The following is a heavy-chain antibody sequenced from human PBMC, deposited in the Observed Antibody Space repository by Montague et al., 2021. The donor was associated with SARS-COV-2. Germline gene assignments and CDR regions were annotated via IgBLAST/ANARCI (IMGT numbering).Heavy chain of an antibody. J-gene: IGHJ4*02. CDR2: IYYTGTT. CDR1: GDSITTYY. CDR3: ARGSRVVGITPGFRY. Sequence: SETLSLTYSVSGDSITTYYWSWIRQSPGRGLEWIGHIYYTGTTKYDPSLKSRVTISVDTSKNQFSLNLTSVTAADTAMYYCARGSRVVGITPGFRYWGQGTQVAVSS. D-gene: IGHD2-21*01. V-gene: IGHV4-59*12.